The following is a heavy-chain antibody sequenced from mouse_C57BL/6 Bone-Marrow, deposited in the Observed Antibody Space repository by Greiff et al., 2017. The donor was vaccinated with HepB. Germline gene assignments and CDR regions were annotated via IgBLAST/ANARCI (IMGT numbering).Heavy chain of an antibody. CDR3: TPRAYYFDY. Sequence: DVKLQESGAELVRPGASVKLSCTASGFNIKDDYMHWVKQRPEQGLEWIGWIDPENGDTEYASKFQGKATITADTSSNTAYLHLSSLTSEDTAVYYCTPRAYYFDYWGQGTTVTVST. CDR1: GFNIKDDY. D-gene: IGHD3-1*01. J-gene: IGHJ2*01. V-gene: IGHV14-4*01. CDR2: IDPENGDT.